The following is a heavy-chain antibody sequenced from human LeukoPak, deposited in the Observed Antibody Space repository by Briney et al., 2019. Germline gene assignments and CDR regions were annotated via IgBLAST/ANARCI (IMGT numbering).Heavy chain of an antibody. Sequence: SETLSLTCAVSGGSISSGNWWSWVRQPPGKGLEWIGGIYYSGSTNYNPSLKSRVTISIDTSKNQFSLKLSSVTAADTAVYYCAGLNVLSSSPLHHFDHWGQGTLVTVSS. V-gene: IGHV4-4*02. CDR3: AGLNVLSSSPLHHFDH. CDR2: IYYSGST. D-gene: IGHD6-13*01. CDR1: GGSISSGNW. J-gene: IGHJ4*02.